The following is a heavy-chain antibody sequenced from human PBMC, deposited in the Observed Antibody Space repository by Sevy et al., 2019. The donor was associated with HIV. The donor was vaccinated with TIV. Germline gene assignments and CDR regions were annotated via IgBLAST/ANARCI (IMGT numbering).Heavy chain of an antibody. Sequence: GGSLRLSCAASVFTFSNYNMNWDRQAPGKGLEWVSFISTSSGYIYYADSVKGRFTISRDNAKNSLYLQMNSLRAEDTAVYYCTRDKTILEGRYGMDVWGQGTTVTVSS. CDR1: VFTFSNYN. V-gene: IGHV3-21*01. CDR3: TRDKTILEGRYGMDV. J-gene: IGHJ6*02. D-gene: IGHD3-3*01. CDR2: ISTSSGYI.